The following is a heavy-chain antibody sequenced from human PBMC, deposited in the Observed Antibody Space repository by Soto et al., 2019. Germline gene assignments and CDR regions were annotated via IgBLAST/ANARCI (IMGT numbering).Heavy chain of an antibody. V-gene: IGHV3-33*01. D-gene: IGHD6-19*01. J-gene: IGHJ5*02. Sequence: GRSLRLSCAASGFTFSSYGMHWVRQAPGKGLEWVAVIWYDGSNKYYADSVKGRFTISRDNSKNTLYLQMNSLRAEDTAVYYCARDRKHSSGWYGNWFDPWGQGTLVTVSS. CDR2: IWYDGSNK. CDR1: GFTFSSYG. CDR3: ARDRKHSSGWYGNWFDP.